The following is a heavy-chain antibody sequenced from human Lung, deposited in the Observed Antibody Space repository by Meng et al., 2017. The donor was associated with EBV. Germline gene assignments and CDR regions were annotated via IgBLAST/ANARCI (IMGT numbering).Heavy chain of an antibody. J-gene: IGHJ2*01. Sequence: VQPPQSGPGLVKPPQNHSLTCVLSGDSVSSSSAAWTWIRQSPSRGLEWLGRTYYRSKWYNDYAVFVKSRITINPDTSKNQFSLQLNSVTPEDTAVYYCARGATSVFDLWGRGTLVTGSS. CDR3: ARGATSVFDL. V-gene: IGHV6-1*01. CDR2: TYYRSKWYN. CDR1: GDSVSSSSAA.